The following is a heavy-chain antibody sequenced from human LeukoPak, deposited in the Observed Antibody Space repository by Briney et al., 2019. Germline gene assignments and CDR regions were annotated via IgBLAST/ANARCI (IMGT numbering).Heavy chain of an antibody. Sequence: GSLRLSCAASGFTFSSYEMNWVRQAPGKGLEWVSYISSSGSTIYYADSVKGRFTISRDNAKNSLYLQMNSLRAEDTAVYYCAREGRWLQFLDYWGQGTLVTVSS. J-gene: IGHJ4*02. V-gene: IGHV3-48*03. CDR3: AREGRWLQFLDY. CDR1: GFTFSSYE. CDR2: ISSSGSTI. D-gene: IGHD5-24*01.